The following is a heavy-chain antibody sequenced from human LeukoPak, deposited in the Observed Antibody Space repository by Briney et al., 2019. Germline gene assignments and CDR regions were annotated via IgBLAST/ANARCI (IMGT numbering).Heavy chain of an antibody. CDR1: GYTFTGYY. D-gene: IGHD2-2*01. Sequence: GASVKVSCKASGYTFTGYYMHWVRQAPGQGLEWMGWINPNSGGTNYAQKFQGRVTMTRDTSISTAYMELSRLRSDDTAVYYCARAPLGYCSSTSCYGNWFDPWGQGTLVTVSS. J-gene: IGHJ5*02. CDR2: INPNSGGT. V-gene: IGHV1-2*02. CDR3: ARAPLGYCSSTSCYGNWFDP.